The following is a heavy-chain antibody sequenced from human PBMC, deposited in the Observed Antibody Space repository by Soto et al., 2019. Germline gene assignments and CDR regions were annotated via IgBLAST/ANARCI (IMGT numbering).Heavy chain of an antibody. CDR2: ISGSGGST. CDR1: GFTFSSYA. CDR3: AKDLSYSSGWPGLVGVAFDI. D-gene: IGHD6-19*01. Sequence: EVQLLESGGGLVQPGGSLRLSCAASGFTFSSYAMSWVRQAPGKGLEWVSAISGSGGSTYYADSVKGRFTISRDNSKNTLYLQMNSLRAEDTAVYYCAKDLSYSSGWPGLVGVAFDIWGQGTMVTVSS. V-gene: IGHV3-23*01. J-gene: IGHJ3*02.